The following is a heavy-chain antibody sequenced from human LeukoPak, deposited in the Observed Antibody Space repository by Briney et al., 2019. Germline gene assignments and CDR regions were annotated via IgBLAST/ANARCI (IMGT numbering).Heavy chain of an antibody. D-gene: IGHD2-21*01. CDR3: AKAPVTSCRGAYCYPFDS. CDR1: GFTVSTNN. CDR2: TSSSDAGT. Sequence: GGSLRLSCAASGFTVSTNNMSWVRQAPGKGLEWVAATSSSDAGTYHADSVRGRFTISRDNSKNTLYLQMNSLRAEDAAVYFCAKAPVTSCRGAYCYPFDSWGQGTLVTVSS. J-gene: IGHJ4*02. V-gene: IGHV3-23*01.